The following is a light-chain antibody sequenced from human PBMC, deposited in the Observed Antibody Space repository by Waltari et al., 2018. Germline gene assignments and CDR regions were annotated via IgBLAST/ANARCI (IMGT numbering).Light chain of an antibody. Sequence: SFELTQPPSVSMSPGQTASITCSGDILGNKYASWYQHKPGQSPLLVIYQDTKRPSGIPWRFSGSKSGNAATLTISGTQAMDEADYYCQALGTGAWVFGGGTKLTVL. CDR2: QDT. V-gene: IGLV3-1*01. CDR1: ILGNKY. CDR3: QALGTGAWV. J-gene: IGLJ3*02.